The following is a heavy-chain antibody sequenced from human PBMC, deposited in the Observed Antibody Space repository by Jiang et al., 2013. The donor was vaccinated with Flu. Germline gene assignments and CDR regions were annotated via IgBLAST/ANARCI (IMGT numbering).Heavy chain of an antibody. D-gene: IGHD4-11*01. J-gene: IGHJ6*02. V-gene: IGHV1-46*01. CDR2: INPSGGST. CDR3: ARDLVTTVTTGGSRYYYYYGMDV. CDR1: GYTFTSYY. Sequence: VSCKASGYTFTSYYMHWVRQAPGQGLEWMGIINPSGGSTSYAQKFQGRVTMTRDTSTSTVYMELSSLRSEDTAVYYCARDLVTTVTTGGSRYYYYYGMDVWGQGTTVTVSS.